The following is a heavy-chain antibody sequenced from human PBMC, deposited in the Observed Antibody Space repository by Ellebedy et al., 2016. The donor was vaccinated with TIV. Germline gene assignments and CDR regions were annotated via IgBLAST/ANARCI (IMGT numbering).Heavy chain of an antibody. J-gene: IGHJ4*02. CDR1: GFTVSGNY. Sequence: GESLKISCAASGFTVSGNYMYWVRQAPGKGLEWVANIKEDGSEEYYVDSVKGRFTISRDNAKNSLYLQMNSLRAEDTAVYYCVRDLHWSYFDWGQGTLVTVSS. D-gene: IGHD1-26*01. CDR3: VRDLHWSYFD. V-gene: IGHV3-7*03. CDR2: IKEDGSEE.